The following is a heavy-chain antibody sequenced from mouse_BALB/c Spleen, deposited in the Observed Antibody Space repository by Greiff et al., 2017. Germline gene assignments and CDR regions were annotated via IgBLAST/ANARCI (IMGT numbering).Heavy chain of an antibody. D-gene: IGHD3-1*01. V-gene: IGHV3-2*02. J-gene: IGHJ4*01. CDR3: ARSGYPYYAMDY. CDR2: ISYSGST. CDR1: GYSITSDYA. Sequence: EVQRVESGPGLVKPSQSLSLTCTVTGYSITSDYAWNWIRQFPGNKLEWMGYISYSGSTSYNPSLKSQISITRDTSKNPFFMQLNYVTTEDTATYYCARSGYPYYAMDYWGQGTSVTVSS.